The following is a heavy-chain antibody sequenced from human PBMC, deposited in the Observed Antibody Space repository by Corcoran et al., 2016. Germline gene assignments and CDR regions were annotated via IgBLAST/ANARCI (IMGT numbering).Heavy chain of an antibody. CDR2: IYYSGST. V-gene: IGHV4-59*01. D-gene: IGHD4-17*01. CDR1: GGSISSYY. J-gene: IGHJ4*02. CDR3: ASGPTTESYFDY. Sequence: QVQLQESGPGLVKPSETLSLTCTVSGGSISSYYWSWIRQPPGKGLEWIGYIYYSGSTNYNPSLKSRVTISVDTSKNQFSLKLSPVTAADTAVYYWASGPTTESYFDYWGQGTLVTVSS.